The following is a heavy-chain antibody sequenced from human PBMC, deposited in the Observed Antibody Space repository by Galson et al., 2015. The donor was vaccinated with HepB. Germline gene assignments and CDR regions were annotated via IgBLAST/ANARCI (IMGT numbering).Heavy chain of an antibody. D-gene: IGHD4-17*01. CDR1: GFTFSSYG. J-gene: IGHJ6*02. CDR2: IRYDGSNK. CDR3: AKLSTPTVTHYYYYGMDV. Sequence: SLRLSCAASGFTFSSYGMHWVRQAPGKGLEWVAFIRYDGSNKYYADSVKGRFTISRDNSKNTLYLQMNSLRAEDTAVYYCAKLSTPTVTHYYYYGMDVWGQGTTVTVSS. V-gene: IGHV3-30*02.